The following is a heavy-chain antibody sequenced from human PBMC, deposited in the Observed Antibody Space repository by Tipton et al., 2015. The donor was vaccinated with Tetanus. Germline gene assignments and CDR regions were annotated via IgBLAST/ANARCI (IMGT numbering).Heavy chain of an antibody. CDR2: VSSPFNHI. CDR3: ARKAVSGFYFDY. V-gene: IGHV3-21*01. CDR1: GFTLSNFR. D-gene: IGHD3-10*01. Sequence: SLRLSCEVSGFTLSNFRMNWVRQAPGKGLEWLSSVSSPFNHIYYADSIKGRFTISRDDAKNSVFLHMNTLRAEDTAVYYCARKAVSGFYFDYWGQGTLVTVSS. J-gene: IGHJ4*02.